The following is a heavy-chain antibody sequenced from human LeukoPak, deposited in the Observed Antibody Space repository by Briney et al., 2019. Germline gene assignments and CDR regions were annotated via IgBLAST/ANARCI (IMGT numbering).Heavy chain of an antibody. V-gene: IGHV1-46*01. CDR2: INPSGGST. CDR1: GYTFTSYY. CDR3: AREEMATMDAFDI. J-gene: IGHJ3*02. Sequence: GASVKVSCKASGYTFTSYYMHWVRQAPGQGLEWMGIINPSGGSTSYAQKFQGRVTMTRDTSSSTVYMELSSLRSEDTAVYYCAREEMATMDAFDIWGQGTMVTVSS. D-gene: IGHD5-24*01.